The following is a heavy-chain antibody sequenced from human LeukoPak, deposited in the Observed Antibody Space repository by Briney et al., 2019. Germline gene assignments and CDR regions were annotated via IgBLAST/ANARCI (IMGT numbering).Heavy chain of an antibody. CDR2: ISSGGSNI. Sequence: GGSLRLSCAASGFTFSNYYMSWVRQAPGKGLEWVSYISSGGSNIYYADSVEGRFTISRDNAKNSLYPQMNSLRAEDTAVYYCTRDGDIVVEPAYYMDVWGKGTTVTVSS. D-gene: IGHD2-2*01. CDR1: GFTFSNYY. J-gene: IGHJ6*03. V-gene: IGHV3-11*04. CDR3: TRDGDIVVEPAYYMDV.